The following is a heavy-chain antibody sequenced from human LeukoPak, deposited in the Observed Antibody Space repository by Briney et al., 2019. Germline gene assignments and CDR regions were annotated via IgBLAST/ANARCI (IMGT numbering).Heavy chain of an antibody. V-gene: IGHV1-2*02. D-gene: IGHD2-21*02. CDR1: GYTFTGYY. CDR3: ASGSGGFGYCGGDCYKNWFDP. Sequence: GASVKVSCKTSGYTFTGYYIHWVRLAPGRGLEWMGWMNTKSGGTIYAQDFQGRFTMTRDTSISTACMEVNRLRSDDTAVYYCASGSGGFGYCGGDCYKNWFDPWGQGTLVTVSS. CDR2: MNTKSGGT. J-gene: IGHJ5*02.